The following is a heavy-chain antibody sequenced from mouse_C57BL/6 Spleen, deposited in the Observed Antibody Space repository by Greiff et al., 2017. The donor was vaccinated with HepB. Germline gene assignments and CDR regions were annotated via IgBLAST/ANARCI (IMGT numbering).Heavy chain of an antibody. CDR3: ARPSITTVVARYAMDY. CDR2: IYPRSGNT. J-gene: IGHJ4*01. D-gene: IGHD1-1*01. Sequence: VKLVESGAELARPGASVKLSCKASGYTFTSYGISWVKQRTGQGLEWIGEIYPRSGNTYYNEKFKGKATLTADKSSSTAYMELRSLTSEDAAVYFCARPSITTVVARYAMDYWGQGTSVTVSS. CDR1: GYTFTSYG. V-gene: IGHV1-81*01.